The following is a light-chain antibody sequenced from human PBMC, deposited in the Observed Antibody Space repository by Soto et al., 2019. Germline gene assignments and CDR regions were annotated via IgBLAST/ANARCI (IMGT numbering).Light chain of an antibody. CDR2: DAS. CDR3: LQDYNYPIT. V-gene: IGKV1-39*01. Sequence: DIKMTQSPSTLSASVGDGVTITCRASQSISSYLNWYQQKPGKAPKLLIYDASSLESGVPSRFSGRGSGTEFTLTISSLQPEDFATYYCLQDYNYPITFGQGTRLEI. CDR1: QSISSY. J-gene: IGKJ5*01.